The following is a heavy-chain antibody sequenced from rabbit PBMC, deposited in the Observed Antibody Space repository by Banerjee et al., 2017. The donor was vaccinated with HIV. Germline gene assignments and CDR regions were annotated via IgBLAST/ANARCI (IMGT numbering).Heavy chain of an antibody. D-gene: IGHD4-1*01. Sequence: QSLEESGGGLVKPGGSLKLACKASGFDFSRYGVSWVRQAPGKGLEWIGCIYAGSSDNTYYASWAKGRFTISKTSSTTVTLQMTSLTAADTATYFCARDLAGVIGWNFNLWGQGTLVTVS. V-gene: IGHV1S40*01. CDR3: ARDLAGVIGWNFNL. CDR1: GFDFSRYG. J-gene: IGHJ4*01. CDR2: IYAGSSDNT.